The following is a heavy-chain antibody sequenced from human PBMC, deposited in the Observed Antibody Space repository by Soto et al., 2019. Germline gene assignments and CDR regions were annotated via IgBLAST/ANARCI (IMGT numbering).Heavy chain of an antibody. CDR3: ARDLWGYCGADCYPLDV. J-gene: IGHJ6*02. CDR1: GGSISSYY. Sequence: SETLSLTCSVSGGSISSYYWSWIRQPPGKGLEWIGYMYNTGSTIYNPSLKSRVTISVDTSKNQFSLKLNSVTAADTAVYYCARDLWGYCGADCYPLDVWGQGTTVTVSS. D-gene: IGHD2-21*02. V-gene: IGHV4-59*01. CDR2: MYNTGST.